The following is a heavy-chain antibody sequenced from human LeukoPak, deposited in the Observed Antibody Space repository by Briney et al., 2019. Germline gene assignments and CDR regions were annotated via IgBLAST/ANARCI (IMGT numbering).Heavy chain of an antibody. V-gene: IGHV1-8*01. Sequence: ASVKVSCKASGYTFTTYDINWVRQASGQGLEWMGWMNPSSGSTGYAQKFQGRVSLTRDTSITTAYMELSGLRPDDSAVYYCARTSLGGDRPNWGQGTLVTVSS. CDR1: GYTFTTYD. CDR2: MNPSSGST. D-gene: IGHD2-21*02. CDR3: ARTSLGGDRPN. J-gene: IGHJ4*02.